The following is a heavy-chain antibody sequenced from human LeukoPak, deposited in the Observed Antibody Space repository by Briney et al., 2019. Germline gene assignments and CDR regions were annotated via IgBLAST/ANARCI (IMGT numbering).Heavy chain of an antibody. J-gene: IGHJ4*02. CDR3: ARAHYYDSSFTRSYFDY. CDR1: GGSISSGGYY. CDR2: IYYSGST. D-gene: IGHD3-22*01. V-gene: IGHV4-31*03. Sequence: SETLSLTCTVSGGSISSGGYYWSWIRQHPGKGLEWIGYIYYSGSTYYNPSLKSRVTISVDTSKNQFSLKLSSVTAADTAVYYCARAHYYDSSFTRSYFDYWGQGTLVTVSS.